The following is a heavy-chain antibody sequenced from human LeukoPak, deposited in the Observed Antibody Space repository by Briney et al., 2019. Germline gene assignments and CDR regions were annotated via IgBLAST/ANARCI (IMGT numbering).Heavy chain of an antibody. Sequence: SETLSLTCTVSGGSITGSHWSWLRQSAGKGLEWIGRIYSSGTTNYNPSLKSRVTMSLDTSKNQFSLRLSSVTAADTAVYYCARGAYSFDYWGQGTLVTVFS. CDR1: GGSITGSH. CDR3: ARGAYSFDY. CDR2: IYSSGTT. J-gene: IGHJ4*02. V-gene: IGHV4-4*07.